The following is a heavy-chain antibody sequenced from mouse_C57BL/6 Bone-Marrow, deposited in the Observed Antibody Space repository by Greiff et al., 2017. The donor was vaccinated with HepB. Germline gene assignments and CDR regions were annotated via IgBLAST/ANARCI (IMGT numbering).Heavy chain of an antibody. Sequence: VQLQQPGAELVKPGASVKLSCKASGYTFTSYWMHWVKQRPGQGLEWIGMIHPNSGSTNYNEKFKSKATLTVDKSSSTAYMQLSSLTSEDSAVYYCARLVNYYGSHYYAMDYWGQGTSVTVSS. V-gene: IGHV1-64*01. CDR3: ARLVNYYGSHYYAMDY. D-gene: IGHD1-1*01. CDR1: GYTFTSYW. CDR2: IHPNSGST. J-gene: IGHJ4*01.